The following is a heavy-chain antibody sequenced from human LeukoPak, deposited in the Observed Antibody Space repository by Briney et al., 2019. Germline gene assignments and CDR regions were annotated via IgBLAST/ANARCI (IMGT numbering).Heavy chain of an antibody. Sequence: PSETLSLTCTVSGGSISSYYWSWIRQPPGKGLEWIGYIYYSGSTNYNPSLKSRVTISVDTSKNQFSLKLSSVTAADTAVYYCARGPYSSEHWGQGTLVTVSS. CDR3: ARGPYSSEH. CDR2: IYYSGST. J-gene: IGHJ4*02. CDR1: GGSISSYY. D-gene: IGHD6-19*01. V-gene: IGHV4-59*01.